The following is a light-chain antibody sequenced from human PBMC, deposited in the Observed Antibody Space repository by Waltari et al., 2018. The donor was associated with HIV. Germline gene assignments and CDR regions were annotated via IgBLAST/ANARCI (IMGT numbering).Light chain of an antibody. CDR2: EVN. Sequence: QSALTQPPSASGSPGQSVTISCTGTSSDVGRYDYVSWYQQPPGKAPRLLIFEVNKRRSGVPDRFSGSTSGNTASLTVSGLQAEDEAEYSCSSYAGINPVVFGGGTKLTVL. CDR3: SSYAGINPVV. CDR1: SSDVGRYDY. V-gene: IGLV2-8*01. J-gene: IGLJ2*01.